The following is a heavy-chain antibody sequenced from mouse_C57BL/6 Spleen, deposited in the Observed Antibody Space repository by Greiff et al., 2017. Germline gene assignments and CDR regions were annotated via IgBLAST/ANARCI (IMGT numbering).Heavy chain of an antibody. CDR3: ERHSNYEGYYFDY. D-gene: IGHD2-5*01. V-gene: IGHV1-9*01. CDR2: ILPGSGST. CDR1: GYTFTGYW. Sequence: VKLMESGAELMKPGASVKLSCKATGYTFTGYWIEWVKQRPGHGLEWIGEILPGSGSTNYNEKFKGKATFTADTSSNTAYMQRSSLTTEDSAIYYCERHSNYEGYYFDYWGQGTTLTVSS. J-gene: IGHJ2*01.